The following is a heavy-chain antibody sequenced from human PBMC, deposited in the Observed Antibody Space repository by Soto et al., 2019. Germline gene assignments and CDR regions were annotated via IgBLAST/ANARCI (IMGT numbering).Heavy chain of an antibody. J-gene: IGHJ4*02. Sequence: EVQLVESGVGLIRPGGSLRLSCAASGFAVSSKYMTWVRQAPGKGLEWVSVIYGGGTTYYADSVKGRFTISRDTSKNTLYLQMNSLRAVDTAVYYCVQTTGWPGFDFWGQGTLVTVSS. D-gene: IGHD6-19*01. CDR3: VQTTGWPGFDF. CDR1: GFAVSSKY. CDR2: IYGGGTT. V-gene: IGHV3-53*01.